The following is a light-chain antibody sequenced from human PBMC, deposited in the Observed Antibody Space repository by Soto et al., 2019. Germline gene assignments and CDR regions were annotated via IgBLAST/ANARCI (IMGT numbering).Light chain of an antibody. J-gene: IGKJ4*01. V-gene: IGKV1-12*01. CDR2: AAS. CDR3: QQANSFPLT. Sequence: IHLTQSPSSLSASVGDRVTLTCRASQDISSRLAWFQQKPGKAPHLLVYAASTLQSGVPSRFSGSGSGTDFTLTISSLQPEDFATYYCQQANSFPLTFGGGTKVDI. CDR1: QDISSR.